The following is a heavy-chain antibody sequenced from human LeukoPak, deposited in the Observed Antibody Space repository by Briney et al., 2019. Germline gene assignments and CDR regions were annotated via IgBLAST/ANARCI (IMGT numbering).Heavy chain of an antibody. V-gene: IGHV5-51*01. D-gene: IGHD2-21*02. J-gene: IGHJ4*02. Sequence: GESLKISCKGSGYSFSSHWIGWVRQMPGKGLEWMGVIFPADSDIKYSPSFQGQVTISVDKSISTAYLQWSSLEASDTAMYYCAWHPSVVTPYYFDSWGQGTLVTVSS. CDR3: AWHPSVVTPYYFDS. CDR1: GYSFSSHW. CDR2: IFPADSDI.